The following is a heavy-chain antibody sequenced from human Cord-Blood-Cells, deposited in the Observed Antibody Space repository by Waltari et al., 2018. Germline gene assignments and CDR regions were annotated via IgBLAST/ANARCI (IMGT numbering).Heavy chain of an antibody. CDR2: ISSSSSYI. J-gene: IGHJ5*02. CDR3: ARDTTGWFDP. CDR1: GFTFSSYS. D-gene: IGHD4-17*01. Sequence: ELQLVESGGGLVKPGGSLRLSCAASGFTFSSYSMNWVRQAPGKGREWVSSISSSSSYIYYADSVKCRFTISRDNAKNSLYLQMNSLRAEDTAVYYCARDTTGWFDPWGQGTLVTVSS. V-gene: IGHV3-21*01.